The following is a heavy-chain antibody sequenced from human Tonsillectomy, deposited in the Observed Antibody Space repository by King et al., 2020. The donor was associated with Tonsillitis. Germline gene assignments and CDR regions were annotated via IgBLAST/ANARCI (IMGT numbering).Heavy chain of an antibody. CDR2: IYYSGST. V-gene: IGHV4-59*08. J-gene: IGHJ4*02. Sequence: HVQLQESGPGLVKPSETLSLTCTVSGGSISSYYWSWIRQPPGKGLEWIGYIYYSGSTNYNPSLKSRVTISVDTSKNQFSLKLSSVTAADTAVYYCARLTTGGTDYWAQGTLVTASS. CDR3: ARLTTGGTDY. CDR1: GGSISSYY. D-gene: IGHD4-11*01.